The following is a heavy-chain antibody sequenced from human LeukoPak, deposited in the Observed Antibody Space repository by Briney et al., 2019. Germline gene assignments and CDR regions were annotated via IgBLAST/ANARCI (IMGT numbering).Heavy chain of an antibody. CDR1: GYSISIAYY. CDR3: ARLLDNYGFDY. CDR2: MYHSGST. J-gene: IGHJ4*02. V-gene: IGHV4-38-2*01. D-gene: IGHD5-18*01. Sequence: SEALSLTCAVSGYSISIAYYWGWIRQPPGKGLECIGSMYHSGSTYYNPSLKSRVTISLDTSNNQFSLKLTSVTAADTAVYYCARLLDNYGFDYWGQGTLVTVSS.